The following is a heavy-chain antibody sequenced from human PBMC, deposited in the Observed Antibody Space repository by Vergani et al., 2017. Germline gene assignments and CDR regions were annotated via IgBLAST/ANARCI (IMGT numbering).Heavy chain of an antibody. CDR1: GFTFSSYA. Sequence: EVQLVESGGGVVQPGRSLRLSCAASGFTFSSYAMHWVRQAPGKGLEWVSAISGSGGSTYYADSVKGRFTISRDNSKNTLYLQMNSLRAEDTAVYYCAKQDYGDYYFDYWGQGTLVTVSS. V-gene: IGHV3-23*04. CDR2: ISGSGGST. CDR3: AKQDYGDYYFDY. J-gene: IGHJ4*02. D-gene: IGHD4-17*01.